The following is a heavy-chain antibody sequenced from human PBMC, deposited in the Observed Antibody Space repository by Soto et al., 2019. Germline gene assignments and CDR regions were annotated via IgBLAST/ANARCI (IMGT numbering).Heavy chain of an antibody. D-gene: IGHD6-13*01. CDR2: INPSSYI. Sequence: ASVKVSCKASGYTFTTYYIHWVRQAPGQGLEWMGIINPSSYIYYADSVQGRFTISRDNAKNSLYLQMNSLRAEDTAVYYCAREIAAAGVGFDFWGQGTLVTVSS. V-gene: IGHV1-46*04. CDR1: GYTFTTYY. J-gene: IGHJ4*02. CDR3: AREIAAAGVGFDF.